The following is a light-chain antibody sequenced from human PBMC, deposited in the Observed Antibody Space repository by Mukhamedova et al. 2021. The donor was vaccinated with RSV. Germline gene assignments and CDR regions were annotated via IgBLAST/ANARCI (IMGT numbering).Light chain of an antibody. Sequence: TGSSSDVGSYVSWYQQHPGGPPKLVMYGVTNRPSGVSSRFFGSKSGNTASLTISGLQAEDEADYYCSSYTITTTPIFVGGTKFTVL. J-gene: IGLJ2*01. CDR1: SSDVGSY. CDR2: GVT. CDR3: SSYTITTTPI. V-gene: IGLV2-14*03.